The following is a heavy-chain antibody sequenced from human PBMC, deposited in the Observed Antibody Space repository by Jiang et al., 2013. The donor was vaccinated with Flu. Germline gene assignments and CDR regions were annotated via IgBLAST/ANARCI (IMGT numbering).Heavy chain of an antibody. V-gene: IGHV1-18*01. CDR3: ARVGDGYINGFDY. CDR1: GYTFTNYG. Sequence: GAEVKKPGASVKVPCKASGYTFTNYGFTWVRQAPGQGLEWMGWISAYSGNANYAHNFLGRATMTTDTSTSTAYMELRNLRSDDTAVYFCARVGDGYINGFDYWGQGTLVTVSS. J-gene: IGHJ4*02. D-gene: IGHD5-24*01. CDR2: ISAYSGNA.